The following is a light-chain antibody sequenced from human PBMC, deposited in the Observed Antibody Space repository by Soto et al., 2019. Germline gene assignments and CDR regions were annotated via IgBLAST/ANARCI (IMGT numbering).Light chain of an antibody. CDR1: SSDVGSYNL. CDR3: CSYAGSSTFPYV. J-gene: IGLJ1*01. CDR2: EVS. Sequence: QSVLTQPASVSGSPGQSITISCTGTSSDVGSYNLVSWYQQHPGKAPKLMIYEVSKRPSGVSNRFSGSKSGNTASLTISGLQAEDEADYYCCSYAGSSTFPYVFGTGXKVTVL. V-gene: IGLV2-23*02.